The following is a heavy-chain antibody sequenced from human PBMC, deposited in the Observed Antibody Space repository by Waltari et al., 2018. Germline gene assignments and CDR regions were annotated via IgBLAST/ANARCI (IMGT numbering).Heavy chain of an antibody. Sequence: QVQLQESGRGLVKPSQTLSLTCTVSGESIRHSDFHWSWVRQSPGKGLEWLGRIKVGLDVHYSPSLKGRIIISEDPSKNQFSLKLTSVTAADTAVYYCARGGDSYMDVWGQGTTVTVSS. CDR3: ARGGDSYMDV. J-gene: IGHJ6*02. D-gene: IGHD2-21*02. CDR2: IKVGLDV. V-gene: IGHV4-61*02. CDR1: GESIRHSDFH.